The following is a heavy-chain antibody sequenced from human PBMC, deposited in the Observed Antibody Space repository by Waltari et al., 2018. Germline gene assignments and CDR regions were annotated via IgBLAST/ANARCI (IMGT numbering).Heavy chain of an antibody. CDR3: AKDRCTDGQCYTYFDY. CDR1: GFTLNNFA. J-gene: IGHJ4*02. CDR2: ISGSGGTT. V-gene: IGHV3-23*01. D-gene: IGHD2-8*01. Sequence: EVELLESGGGLVQPGGTLRLSCAASGFTLNNFAMHWVRQAPGKGLEWVSAISGSGGTTYYADSVKGRFTISRDNSRNVLYLQMNTLSAEDTAVYYCAKDRCTDGQCYTYFDYWGQGALITVSS.